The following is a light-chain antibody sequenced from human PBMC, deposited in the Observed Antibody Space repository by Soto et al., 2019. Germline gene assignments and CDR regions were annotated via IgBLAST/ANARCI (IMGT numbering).Light chain of an antibody. J-gene: IGKJ1*01. CDR1: QSVLYSSNNKNY. V-gene: IGKV4-1*01. CDR3: QQSYTTPPA. CDR2: WAS. Sequence: DIVMTQSPDSLAVSLGERATINCKSSQSVLYSSNNKNYITWYQQKPGQPPKLLIYWASTRESGVPDRFSGSWSGTYFTLTINSLLAEDVAVYYCQQSYTTPPAFGQGAKVEIK.